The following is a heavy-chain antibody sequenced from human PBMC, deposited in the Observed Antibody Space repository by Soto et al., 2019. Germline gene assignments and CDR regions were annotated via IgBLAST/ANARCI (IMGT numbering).Heavy chain of an antibody. D-gene: IGHD3-22*01. Sequence: PGGSLRLSCAASGFTFSNAWMNWVRQAPGKGLEWVGRIKSKTDGGTTDYAAPVKGRFTISRDDSKNTLYLQMNSLKTEDTAVYYCPKDLFTMIVVFPPQGWGQGTLVTVSS. CDR2: IKSKTDGGTT. V-gene: IGHV3-15*07. CDR1: GFTFSNAW. CDR3: PKDLFTMIVVFPPQG. J-gene: IGHJ4*02.